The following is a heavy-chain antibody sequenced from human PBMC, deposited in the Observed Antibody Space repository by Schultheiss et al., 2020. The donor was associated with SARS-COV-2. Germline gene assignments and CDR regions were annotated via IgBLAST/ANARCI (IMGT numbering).Heavy chain of an antibody. J-gene: IGHJ6*02. CDR3: ARESGTTRDYYYYYGMDV. CDR2: IYYSGST. D-gene: IGHD1-1*01. Sequence: SETLSLTCTVSGGSISSGGYYWSCIRQHPGKGLEWIGYIYYSGSTYYNPSLKSRVTISVDTSKNQFSLKLSSVTAADTAVYYCARESGTTRDYYYYYGMDVWGQGTTVTVSS. CDR1: GGSISSGGYY. V-gene: IGHV4-31*03.